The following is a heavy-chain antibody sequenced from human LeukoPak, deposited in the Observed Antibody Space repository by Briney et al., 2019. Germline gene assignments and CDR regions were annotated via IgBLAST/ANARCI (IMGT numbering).Heavy chain of an antibody. Sequence: GGSLRLSCVASGFTFEDYGMSWVRQSAGKGLEWVSSINWHGGSTHYAESVKGRFTISRDNAKNSLFLQMNSRRVEDTALYYCARANYSPYYFDYWGQGTLVTVSS. D-gene: IGHD4-11*01. V-gene: IGHV3-20*04. CDR3: ARANYSPYYFDY. J-gene: IGHJ4*02. CDR2: INWHGGST. CDR1: GFTFEDYG.